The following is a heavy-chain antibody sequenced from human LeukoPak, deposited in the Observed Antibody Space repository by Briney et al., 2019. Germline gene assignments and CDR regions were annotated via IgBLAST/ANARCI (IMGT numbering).Heavy chain of an antibody. Sequence: SETLSLTCTVSGGSIRSSSYYWGWIRQPPGKGLEWIGSIYYSGSTYYNPSLKSRVTISVDTSKNQFSLKLSSVTAADTAVYYCARLSSLRYFDWSGGYFDYWGQGTLVTVSS. CDR1: GGSIRSSSYY. CDR2: IYYSGST. D-gene: IGHD3-9*01. V-gene: IGHV4-39*01. CDR3: ARLSSLRYFDWSGGYFDY. J-gene: IGHJ4*02.